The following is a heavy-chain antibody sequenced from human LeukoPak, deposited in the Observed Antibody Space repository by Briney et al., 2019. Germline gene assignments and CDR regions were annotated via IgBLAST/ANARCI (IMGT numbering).Heavy chain of an antibody. D-gene: IGHD2-21*02. Sequence: GRSLRLSCAAPGFTLSTYGMHWVRQAPGKGLEWVAVISSDGSNKFYADSVKGRFTISRDGSKNTLYLQMNSLRPDDTAVYFCAKPQVTANWYYFHYWGQGTLVTVSS. CDR1: GFTLSTYG. CDR2: ISSDGSNK. CDR3: AKPQVTANWYYFHY. J-gene: IGHJ4*02. V-gene: IGHV3-30*18.